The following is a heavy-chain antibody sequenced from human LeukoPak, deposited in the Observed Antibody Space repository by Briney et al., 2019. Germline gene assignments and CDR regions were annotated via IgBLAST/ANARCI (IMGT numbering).Heavy chain of an antibody. CDR1: GYTFTGYY. CDR2: INPNSGGT. J-gene: IGHJ4*02. D-gene: IGHD3-22*01. V-gene: IGHV1-2*02. Sequence: ASVKVSCKASGYTFTGYYMHWVRQAPGQGLEWMGWINPNSGGTNYAQKFQGRVTMTRDTSISTAYMELSSLRSEDTAVYYCARAGYYYDSSGYPVSGYYFDYWGQGTLVTVSS. CDR3: ARAGYYYDSSGYPVSGYYFDY.